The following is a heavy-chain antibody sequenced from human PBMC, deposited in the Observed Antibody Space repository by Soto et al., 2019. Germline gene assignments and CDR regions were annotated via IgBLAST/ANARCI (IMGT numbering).Heavy chain of an antibody. D-gene: IGHD6-13*01. V-gene: IGHV3-33*01. CDR1: GFTFHTYG. CDR2: IWYDGSNK. Sequence: GGSLRLSCAASGFTFHTYGMHWVRQAPGKGLEWVAVIWYDGSNKYYADSVKGRFTISRDNSKNMLYLQMNSLRVEDTAVYYCARPYSSSWYLLDSWGQGTLVTVSS. CDR3: ARPYSSSWYLLDS. J-gene: IGHJ4*02.